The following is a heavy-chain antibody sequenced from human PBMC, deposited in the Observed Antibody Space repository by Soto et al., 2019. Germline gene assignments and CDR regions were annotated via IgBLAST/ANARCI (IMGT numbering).Heavy chain of an antibody. CDR3: ASRNPGRQEEGYCSGGSCYSS. V-gene: IGHV4-61*01. CDR1: GGSVSSGSYF. CDR2: VYYSGNT. Sequence: KASETLSLTCSVSGGSVSSGSYFWSWIRQPPGKGLEWLGNVYYSGNTNHNPSLKSRVTISVDTSKNQFSLNLTSVTAADTAVYYCASRNPGRQEEGYCSGGSCYSSWGQGVQVTVSS. J-gene: IGHJ5*02. D-gene: IGHD2-15*01.